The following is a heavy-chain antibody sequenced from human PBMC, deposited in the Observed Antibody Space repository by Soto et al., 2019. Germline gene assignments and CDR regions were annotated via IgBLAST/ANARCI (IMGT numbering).Heavy chain of an antibody. CDR3: ARSEYSSGWLDY. J-gene: IGHJ4*02. D-gene: IGHD6-19*01. Sequence: GSLRLSCAASGFTFSSYAMHWVRRAPGKGLEWVAVISYDGSNKYYADSVKGRFTISRDNSKNTLYLQMNSLRAEDTAVYYCARSEYSSGWLDYWGQGTLVTVSS. CDR2: ISYDGSNK. CDR1: GFTFSSYA. V-gene: IGHV3-30-3*01.